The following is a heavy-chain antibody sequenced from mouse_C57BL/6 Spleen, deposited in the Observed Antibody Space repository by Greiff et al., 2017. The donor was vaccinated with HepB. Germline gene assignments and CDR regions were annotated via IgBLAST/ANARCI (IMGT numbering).Heavy chain of an antibody. CDR1: GYAFSSSW. CDR2: IYPGDGDT. J-gene: IGHJ4*01. CDR3: ARDYSNYGCAMDY. Sequence: VKLEESGPELVKPGASVKLSCKASGYAFSSSWMNWVKQRPGKGLEWIGRIYPGDGDTNYNGKFKGKATLTADKSSSTAYMQLSSLTSEDSAVYYCARDYSNYGCAMDYWGQGTSVTVSS. V-gene: IGHV1-82*01. D-gene: IGHD2-5*01.